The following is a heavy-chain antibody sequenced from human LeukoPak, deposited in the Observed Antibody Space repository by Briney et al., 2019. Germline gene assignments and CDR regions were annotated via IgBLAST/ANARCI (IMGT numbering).Heavy chain of an antibody. Sequence: PGGSLRLSCVASGFTFSSYGMHWVRQAPGKGLEWVAVISYDGGNKYYGDSVKGRLTISRDNSKNTLYLQMSSLRAEDTAVYYCAKDSRFDWLSQRASSGSYFDYWGQGTLVTVSS. CDR3: AKDSRFDWLSQRASSGSYFDY. CDR1: GFTFSSYG. V-gene: IGHV3-30*18. J-gene: IGHJ4*02. D-gene: IGHD3-9*01. CDR2: ISYDGGNK.